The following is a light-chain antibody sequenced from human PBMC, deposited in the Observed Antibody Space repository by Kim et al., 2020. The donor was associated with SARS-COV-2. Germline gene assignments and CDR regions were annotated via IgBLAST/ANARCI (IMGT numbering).Light chain of an antibody. V-gene: IGLV3-19*01. CDR2: VKN. CDR1: RLIFYY. J-gene: IGLJ3*02. CDR3: DSRDNSGNQ. Sequence: SVALGQTVRITCQGDRLIFYYASWYQQKPGQAPMLVMYVKNNRPSGIPDRFSGSSSGSTASLTITGAQAEDEADNYCDSRDNSGNQFGGGTQLTVL.